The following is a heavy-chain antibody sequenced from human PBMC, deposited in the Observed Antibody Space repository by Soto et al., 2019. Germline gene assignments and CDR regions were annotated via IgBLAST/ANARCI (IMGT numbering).Heavy chain of an antibody. V-gene: IGHV3-7*01. CDR2: INPDGSGK. Sequence: PGGSLRLSCAASGFTFSTFWMSWVRQVPGKGLEWVANINPDGSGKYCVDSVKGRFTISRDNPKNSLYLQMDSLRAEDTAVYYCARSLVNGTYEAFDIWGKGTMVIVSS. CDR1: GFTFSTFW. J-gene: IGHJ3*02. D-gene: IGHD6-13*01. CDR3: ARSLVNGTYEAFDI.